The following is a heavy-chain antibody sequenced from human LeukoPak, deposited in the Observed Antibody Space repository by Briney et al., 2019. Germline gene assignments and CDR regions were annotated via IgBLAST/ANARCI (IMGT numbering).Heavy chain of an antibody. D-gene: IGHD5-18*01. V-gene: IGHV3-23*01. Sequence: GGSLRLSCAASGFTFSSHGMSWVRQAPGKGLEWVSGISGSADTTYYADSVKGRFTISRDNSKNTLYLQMNSLRAEDTAVYYCARARSSYGYGDAFDIWGQGTMVTVSS. CDR2: ISGSADTT. CDR3: ARARSSYGYGDAFDI. J-gene: IGHJ3*02. CDR1: GFTFSSHG.